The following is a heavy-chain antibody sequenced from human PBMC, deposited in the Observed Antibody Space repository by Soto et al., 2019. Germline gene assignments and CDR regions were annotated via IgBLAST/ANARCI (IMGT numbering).Heavy chain of an antibody. D-gene: IGHD6-13*01. Sequence: QVQLVQSGAEVKNPGASVKVSCKASGYTFTNYYIHWVRQAPGQGLEWMAIINPNGGSTNYAQEFQGRVTLARDTFTNTVYMKLSSLRSEDTAIYYCARGLAAGDYWGQGTLVTVSS. J-gene: IGHJ4*02. CDR2: INPNGGST. CDR3: ARGLAAGDY. CDR1: GYTFTNYY. V-gene: IGHV1-46*01.